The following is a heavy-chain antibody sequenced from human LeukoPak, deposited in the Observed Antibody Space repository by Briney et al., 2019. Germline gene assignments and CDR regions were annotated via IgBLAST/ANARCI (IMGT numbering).Heavy chain of an antibody. J-gene: IGHJ4*02. Sequence: SGGSLRLSCVASGFTFSDYYMSWIRQAPGKGLECVSYISTSGSTIYYADSVKGRFTISRDNAKNSLYLQMNNLRAEDTAMYYCARDDRSDYWSQGTLVTVSS. CDR3: ARDDRSDY. V-gene: IGHV3-11*04. CDR1: GFTFSDYY. CDR2: ISTSGSTI.